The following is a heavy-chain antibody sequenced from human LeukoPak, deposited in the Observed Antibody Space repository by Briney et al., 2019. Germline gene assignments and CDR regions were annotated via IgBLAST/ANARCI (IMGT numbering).Heavy chain of an antibody. Sequence: GGSLRLSCSASGFTFSSYAMHWVRQAPGKGLEYVSAISSNGGSTYYADSVKGRFTISRDNSKNTLYLQMNSLRAEDTAVYHCAKKGYGRDYYFDYWGQGTLVTVSS. CDR1: GFTFSSYA. J-gene: IGHJ4*02. V-gene: IGHV3-64*04. D-gene: IGHD4-17*01. CDR3: AKKGYGRDYYFDY. CDR2: ISSNGGST.